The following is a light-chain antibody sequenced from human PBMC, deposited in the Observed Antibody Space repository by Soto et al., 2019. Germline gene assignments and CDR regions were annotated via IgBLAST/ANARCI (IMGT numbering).Light chain of an antibody. CDR3: QQRNSYPRT. CDR2: AAS. CDR1: QGINIF. Sequence: DIQLTQSPSVLSASVGDRVTITCRASQGINIFLDWFQQKPGKAPNLLISAASTLQSGVPSRFSGSGSETEFTLTITSLQPEDSATYYCQQRNSYPRTFGQGTKVEIK. J-gene: IGKJ2*01. V-gene: IGKV1-9*01.